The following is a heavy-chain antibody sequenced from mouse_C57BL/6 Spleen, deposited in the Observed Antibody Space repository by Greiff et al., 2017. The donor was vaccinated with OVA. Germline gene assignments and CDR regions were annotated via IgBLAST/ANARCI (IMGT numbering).Heavy chain of an antibody. CDR1: GFSLTSYG. Sequence: VQLKESGPGLVQPSQSLSITCTVSGFSLTSYGVHWVRQSPGKGLEWLGVIWSGGSTDYNAAFISRLSISKDNSKSQVFFKMNSLQADDTAIYYCARPNWDGAWFAYWGQGTLVTVSA. CDR2: IWSGGST. J-gene: IGHJ3*01. CDR3: ARPNWDGAWFAY. D-gene: IGHD4-1*02. V-gene: IGHV2-2*01.